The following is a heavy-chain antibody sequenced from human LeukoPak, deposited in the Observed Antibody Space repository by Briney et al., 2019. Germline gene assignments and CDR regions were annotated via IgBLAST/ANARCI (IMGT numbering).Heavy chain of an antibody. CDR3: ARHFRGSRDY. CDR1: GGSISSSSYY. Sequence: SETLSLTCTVSGGSISSSSYYWGWIRQPPGKGLEWIGSIYYSGSTYYNPSLKSRVTISVDTSKNQFSLKLSSVTAADTAVYYCARHFRGSRDYWGQGTLVTVSS. V-gene: IGHV4-39*01. J-gene: IGHJ4*02. D-gene: IGHD6-13*01. CDR2: IYYSGST.